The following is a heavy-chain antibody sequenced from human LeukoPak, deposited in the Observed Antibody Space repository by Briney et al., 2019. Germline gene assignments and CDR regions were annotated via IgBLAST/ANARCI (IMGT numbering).Heavy chain of an antibody. J-gene: IGHJ4*02. D-gene: IGHD1-26*01. V-gene: IGHV4-4*07. CDR2: IYTSGTT. CDR1: GGSISNYF. CDR3: ASQVGSFYYFDY. Sequence: PSETLSLTCTVSGGSISNYFWSWVRQPAEKGPEWVGRIYTSGTTNYNPSLKSRVTMSVDTSKNQFSLKLSSVTAADTAVYYCASQVGSFYYFDYWGQGTLVTVSS.